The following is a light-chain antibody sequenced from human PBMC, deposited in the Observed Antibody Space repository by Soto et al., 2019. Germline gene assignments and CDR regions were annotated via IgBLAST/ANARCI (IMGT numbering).Light chain of an antibody. CDR3: QNYNGAPWT. CDR1: QGISTY. CDR2: AAS. V-gene: IGKV1-27*01. J-gene: IGKJ1*01. Sequence: DIQMTQSPSSLSASVGDRVTITCRARQGISTYLVWNQQKPGTVPKLLIFAASTLQSGVPSRISGRGSGTDFTLTISSLQPEDVATYYCQNYNGAPWTFGQGTKVEI.